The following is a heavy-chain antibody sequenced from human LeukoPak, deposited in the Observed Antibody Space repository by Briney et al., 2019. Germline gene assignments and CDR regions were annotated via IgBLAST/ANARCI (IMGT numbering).Heavy chain of an antibody. D-gene: IGHD3-22*01. J-gene: IGHJ4*02. CDR2: ISGSSDTT. CDR1: GFTFNRHG. V-gene: IGHV3-23*01. Sequence: WGTLRLSCAASGFTFNRHGMNWVRQIPGKGLEWVSGISGSSDTTYYADSVKGRFTISRDNSKNTLSLQMFSLRAEDTAVYYCAKSLSSGYYYLDSYFDYWGQGTLVTVSS. CDR3: AKSLSSGYYYLDSYFDY.